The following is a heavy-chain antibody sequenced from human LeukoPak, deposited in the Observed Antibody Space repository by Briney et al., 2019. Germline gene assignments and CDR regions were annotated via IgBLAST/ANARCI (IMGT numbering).Heavy chain of an antibody. Sequence: GGSLRLSCAASGSTFSSYWMSWVRQAPGKGLEWVANIKQDGSEKYYVDSVKGRFTISRDNAKNSLYLQMNSLRAEDTAVYYCARIPKPASLWYYDFWSGYYHYFDYWGQGTLVTVSS. CDR1: GSTFSSYW. J-gene: IGHJ4*02. CDR2: IKQDGSEK. V-gene: IGHV3-7*01. CDR3: ARIPKPASLWYYDFWSGYYHYFDY. D-gene: IGHD3-3*01.